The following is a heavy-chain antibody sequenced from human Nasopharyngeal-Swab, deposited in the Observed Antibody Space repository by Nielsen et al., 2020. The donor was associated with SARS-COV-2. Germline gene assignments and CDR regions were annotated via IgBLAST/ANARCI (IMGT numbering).Heavy chain of an antibody. Sequence: GGSLRLSCEASGFTFSSYSMNWVRKAPGKGLEGVSSISSSSSYIYYADSVKGRFTISRDNAKNSLYLQMNSLRAEDTAVYYCARVDGYSYGYYYYYYGMDVWGQGTTVTVSS. J-gene: IGHJ6*02. D-gene: IGHD5-18*01. CDR1: GFTFSSYS. CDR2: ISSSSSYI. CDR3: ARVDGYSYGYYYYYYGMDV. V-gene: IGHV3-21*01.